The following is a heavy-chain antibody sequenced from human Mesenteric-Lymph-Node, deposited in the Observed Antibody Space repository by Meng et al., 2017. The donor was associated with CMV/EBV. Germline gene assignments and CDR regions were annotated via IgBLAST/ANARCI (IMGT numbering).Heavy chain of an antibody. V-gene: IGHV1-18*01. J-gene: IGHJ3*02. Sequence: ASAKVSCKASGYTYMNYGISWVRQAPGQGLEWVGWISANNGNTNQAQKVRGRVTMTTDASTSTAYMELRSLKPDDTAVYYCARGASNYQDDAFDIWGQGTMVTVSS. CDR1: GYTYMNYG. D-gene: IGHD1-7*01. CDR2: ISANNGNT. CDR3: ARGASNYQDDAFDI.